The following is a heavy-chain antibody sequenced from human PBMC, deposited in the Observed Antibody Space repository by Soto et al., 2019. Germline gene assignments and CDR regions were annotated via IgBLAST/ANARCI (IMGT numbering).Heavy chain of an antibody. D-gene: IGHD7-27*01. CDR2: IIPVIDTA. Sequence: QVQLVQSGAEVKKPGSSVKVSCKVSGGTFNIRWVRQAPGQGLEWMGGIIPVIDTANYARKFQGRVVISADRATKSVYMEMMSLTLEDTAVYYCARGSGADAFDIWGQGTMVTVSS. CDR1: GGTFN. J-gene: IGHJ3*02. CDR3: ARGSGADAFDI. V-gene: IGHV1-69*06.